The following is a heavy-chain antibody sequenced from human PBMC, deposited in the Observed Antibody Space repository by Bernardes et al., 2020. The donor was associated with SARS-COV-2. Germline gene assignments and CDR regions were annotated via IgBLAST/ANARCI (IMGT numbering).Heavy chain of an antibody. CDR2: IYYSGNS. V-gene: IGHV4-59*01. Sequence: SETLSLTCSVSGGSISNYYWSWIRQPPGKGLEWIGYIYYSGNSNYNPSLKSRLTISVDTSKNQLSLKVTSVTAADTAVYFCARGWENSIEYWGEGTLGTVSS. CDR1: GGSISNYY. J-gene: IGHJ4*02. CDR3: ARGWENSIEY. D-gene: IGHD1-26*01.